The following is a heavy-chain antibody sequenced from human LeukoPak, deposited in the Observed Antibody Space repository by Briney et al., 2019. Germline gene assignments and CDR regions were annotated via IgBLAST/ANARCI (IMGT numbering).Heavy chain of an antibody. CDR1: GFTFGDYA. D-gene: IGHD1-7*01. CDR3: ARDKLRLTLDY. Sequence: PGESLRLSCTASGFTFGDYAMSWVRQAPGKGLEWVAVIGHDGSNKYYADSVKGRFTISRDNSKNTLYLQMNSLRAEDTAVYYCARDKLRLTLDYWGQGTLVTVSS. V-gene: IGHV3-30-3*01. CDR2: IGHDGSNK. J-gene: IGHJ4*02.